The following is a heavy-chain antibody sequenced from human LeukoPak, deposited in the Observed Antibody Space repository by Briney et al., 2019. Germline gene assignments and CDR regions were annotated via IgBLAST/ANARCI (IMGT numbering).Heavy chain of an antibody. D-gene: IGHD2-2*01. CDR2: ISAYNGNT. V-gene: IGHV1-18*01. J-gene: IGHJ5*02. Sequence: ASVSVSCKASGYTFTSYGISWVRQAPGQGLEWMGWISAYNGNTNYAQKLQGRVTMTTDTSTSTAYMELRSLRSDDTAVYYCARDGWGIVVVPAAQMSWFDPWGQGTLVTVSS. CDR3: ARDGWGIVVVPAAQMSWFDP. CDR1: GYTFTSYG.